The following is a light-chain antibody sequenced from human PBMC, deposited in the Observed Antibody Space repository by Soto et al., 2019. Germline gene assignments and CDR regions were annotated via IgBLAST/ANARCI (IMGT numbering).Light chain of an antibody. J-gene: IGKJ3*01. CDR1: QGISSY. Sequence: AIRMTQSPSSLSASTGDRVTITCRASQGISSYLAWYQQKPGKAPKLLIYAASTLQSGVPSRFSGSGSEKDFTLTFCCLQSEDFATYYCQQYYSYPPFTFGPGTKVDIK. CDR2: AAS. V-gene: IGKV1-8*01. CDR3: QQYYSYPPFT.